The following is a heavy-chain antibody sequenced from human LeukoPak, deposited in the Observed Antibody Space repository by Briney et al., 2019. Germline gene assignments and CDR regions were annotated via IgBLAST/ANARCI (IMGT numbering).Heavy chain of an antibody. CDR1: GGSISSGGYY. V-gene: IGHV4-31*03. D-gene: IGHD4-17*01. Sequence: SETLSLTCTVSGGSISSGGYYWSWIRQHPGKGLEWIGYTYYSGSTYYNPSLKSRVTISVDTSKNQFSLKLSSVTAADTAVYYCARASRYGDIGDYWGQGTLVTVSS. CDR2: TYYSGST. CDR3: ARASRYGDIGDY. J-gene: IGHJ4*02.